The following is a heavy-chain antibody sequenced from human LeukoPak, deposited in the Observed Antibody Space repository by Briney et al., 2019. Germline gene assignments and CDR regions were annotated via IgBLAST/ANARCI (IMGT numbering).Heavy chain of an antibody. D-gene: IGHD4-17*01. CDR3: AKHDYGDYSAFDY. CDR2: IYYSGDT. Sequence: SETLSLTCTVSGGSVSSGNYYWSWIRQPPGKGLEWIGYIYYSGDTNYNPSLKGRVTISVDTSKNQVSLKLSSVTAADTAVYYCAKHDYGDYSAFDYWGQGTLVTVSS. J-gene: IGHJ4*02. CDR1: GGSVSSGNYY. V-gene: IGHV4-61*01.